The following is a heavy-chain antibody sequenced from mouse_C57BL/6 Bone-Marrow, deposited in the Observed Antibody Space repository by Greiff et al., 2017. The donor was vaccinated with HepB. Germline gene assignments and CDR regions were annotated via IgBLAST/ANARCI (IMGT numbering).Heavy chain of an antibody. V-gene: IGHV1-15*01. CDR2: IDPETGGT. CDR1: GYTFTDYE. D-gene: IGHD1-1*01. J-gene: IGHJ4*01. CDR3: TRTTVVARYAMDY. Sequence: VQLQQSGAELVRPGASVTLSCKASGYTFTDYEMHWVKQTPVHGLEWIGAIDPETGGTAYNQKFKGKAILTADKSSSTAYMELRSLTSEDSAVYYCTRTTVVARYAMDYWGQGTSVTVSS.